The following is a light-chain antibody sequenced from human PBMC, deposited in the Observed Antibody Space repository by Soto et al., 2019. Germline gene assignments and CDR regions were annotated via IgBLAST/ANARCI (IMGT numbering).Light chain of an antibody. V-gene: IGKV1-5*03. CDR1: QSVSSW. CDR2: KAS. J-gene: IGKJ2*01. CDR3: QHYNSYPYT. Sequence: DIQMTQSPSTLSASVGDRVTITCRASQSVSSWLAWYQQKPGKAPKLLIYKASSLESGVPSRFSGIGSGTVFTLTNSSLQPDDFATYYCQHYNSYPYTFGQGTKLEFK.